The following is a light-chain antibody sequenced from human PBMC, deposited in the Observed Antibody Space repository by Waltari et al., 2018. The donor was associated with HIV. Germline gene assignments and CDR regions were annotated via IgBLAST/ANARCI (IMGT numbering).Light chain of an antibody. V-gene: IGKV3-20*01. J-gene: IGKJ1*01. CDR1: QSVDTSY. CDR2: ATS. CDR3: QQYAVSPRT. Sequence: EIVLTQSPGTLSLSPGEGATLSCRASQSVDTSYLTWYQQRPGQAPRLLIYATSSRPTGIPDRFSGSGSGTDFTLTISGLEPEDFAVYYCQQYAVSPRTFGPGTKV.